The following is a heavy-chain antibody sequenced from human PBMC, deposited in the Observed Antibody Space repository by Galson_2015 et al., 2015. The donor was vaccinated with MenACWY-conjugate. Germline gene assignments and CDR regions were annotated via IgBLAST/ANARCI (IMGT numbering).Heavy chain of an antibody. CDR2: VFFRGGT. CDR1: GASITTPPQY. V-gene: IGHV4-39*01. D-gene: IGHD5-12*01. J-gene: IGHJ4*02. Sequence: SETLSLTCTVSGASITTPPQYWVWIRQSPGKRLEWLGHVFFRGGTSYSRALRGRVTMSLDTSKNQFSLKLTSVTATDTAVYYCAKFQSATIEAYWGPGVLVTVSS. CDR3: AKFQSATIEAY.